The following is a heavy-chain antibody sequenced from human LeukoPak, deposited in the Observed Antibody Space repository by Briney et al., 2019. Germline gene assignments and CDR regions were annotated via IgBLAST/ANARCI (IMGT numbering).Heavy chain of an antibody. CDR2: IYHGGST. Sequence: SETLSLTCAVSGYSISSDNYWVWIRQPPGQGLEWTGGIYHGGSTYYNPSLKSRVTMSVDTSKNQFSLKLSSVTAADTAGYYWARAPRDSRSSKYMRRFDYWGQGTLVTVSS. J-gene: IGHJ4*02. CDR1: GYSISSDNY. CDR3: ARAPRDSRSSKYMRRFDY. D-gene: IGHD3-22*01. V-gene: IGHV4-38-2*01.